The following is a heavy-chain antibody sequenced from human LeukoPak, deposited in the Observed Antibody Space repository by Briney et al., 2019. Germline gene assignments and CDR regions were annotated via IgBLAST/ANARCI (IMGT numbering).Heavy chain of an antibody. J-gene: IGHJ4*02. CDR2: ISWNSGGI. CDR1: GFTFDDYG. D-gene: IGHD6-13*01. Sequence: GGSLRLSCAASGFTFDDYGMSWVRQAPGKGLEWVSGISWNSGGIGYADSVKGRFTISRDNAKNSLYLQMNSLRAEDTALYYCAKDEGVAAPGSLDYWGQGTLVTVSS. CDR3: AKDEGVAAPGSLDY. V-gene: IGHV3-9*01.